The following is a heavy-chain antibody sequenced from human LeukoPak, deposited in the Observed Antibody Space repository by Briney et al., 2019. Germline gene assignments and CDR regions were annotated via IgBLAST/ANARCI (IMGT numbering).Heavy chain of an antibody. V-gene: IGHV4-34*01. D-gene: IGHD1-26*01. J-gene: IGHJ4*02. CDR2: INHSGST. Sequence: KPSETLSLTCAVYGGSFSCYYWSWIRQPPGKGLEWIGEINHSGSTNYNPSLKSRVTISVDTSKNQFSLKLSSVTAADTAVYYCARVRLSVWDIDYWGQGTLVTVSS. CDR3: ARVRLSVWDIDY. CDR1: GGSFSCYY.